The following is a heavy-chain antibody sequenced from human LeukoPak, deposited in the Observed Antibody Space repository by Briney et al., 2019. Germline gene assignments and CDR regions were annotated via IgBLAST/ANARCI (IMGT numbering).Heavy chain of an antibody. J-gene: IGHJ4*02. D-gene: IGHD4-11*01. V-gene: IGHV3-21*01. CDR2: ISSSSIYI. CDR3: ARGHSNYGDYFDY. CDR1: GLTFSSYN. Sequence: GGSLRLSCVASGLTFSSYNMNWVRQAPGKGLEWVSSISSSSIYIYYADSVKGRFTISRDNAKSSLSLQMNSLRAEDTAVYYCARGHSNYGDYFDYWGQGTLVTVSS.